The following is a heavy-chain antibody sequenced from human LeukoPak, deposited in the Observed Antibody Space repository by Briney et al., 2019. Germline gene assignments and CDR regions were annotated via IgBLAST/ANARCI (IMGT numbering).Heavy chain of an antibody. CDR1: GFTFSSYS. D-gene: IGHD3-10*01. CDR3: ARSGSYTRYYFDY. Sequence: GGSLRLSCAASGFTFSSYSMNWVRQAPGKGLEWVSSISSSSYIYYADSVKGRFTISRDNAKNSLYLQMNSLRAEDTAVYYCARSGSYTRYYFDYWGQGTLVTVSS. V-gene: IGHV3-21*01. CDR2: ISSSSYI. J-gene: IGHJ4*02.